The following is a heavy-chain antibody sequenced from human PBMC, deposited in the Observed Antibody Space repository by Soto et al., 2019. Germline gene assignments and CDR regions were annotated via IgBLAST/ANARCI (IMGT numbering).Heavy chain of an antibody. D-gene: IGHD2-8*01. J-gene: IGHJ5*02. CDR3: ARGLSFCTNGGCYNGSDWFDP. CDR1: GGSFSGYY. Sequence: SETLSLTCAVYGGSFSGYYWSWIRQPPGKGLEWIGEINHSGSTNYNPSLKSRVTISVDTSKNQFSLKLSSVTAADTAVYYCARGLSFCTNGGCYNGSDWFDPWGQGTLVT. CDR2: INHSGST. V-gene: IGHV4-34*01.